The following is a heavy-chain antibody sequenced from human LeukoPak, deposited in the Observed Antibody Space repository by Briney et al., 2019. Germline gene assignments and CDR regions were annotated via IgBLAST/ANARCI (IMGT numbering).Heavy chain of an antibody. CDR1: GYTFSGYG. D-gene: IGHD3-22*01. J-gene: IGHJ4*02. CDR3: AKEDYITMIVVAIRGIDY. V-gene: IGHV3-30*02. CDR2: IRYDGSNK. Sequence: GGSLRLSCAASGYTFSGYGMHWVRQAPGKGLEWVAFIRYDGSNKYYADSVKGRFTISRDNSKNTLYLQMNSLRAEGTAVYYCAKEDYITMIVVAIRGIDYWGQGTLVTVSS.